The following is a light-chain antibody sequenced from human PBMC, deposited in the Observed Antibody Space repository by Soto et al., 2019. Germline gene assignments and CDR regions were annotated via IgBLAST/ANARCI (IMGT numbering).Light chain of an antibody. Sequence: QSALTQPPSASGTPGQRVTIFCSGANSNIEDNYVYWYQQLPGTAPKLLIYKNNQRPSGVPDRFSGSRSCTSASLVISGLQSAEEDDYDCGARLNCLSRSWVFGGGTKLTVL. J-gene: IGLJ3*02. CDR1: NSNIEDNY. V-gene: IGLV1-47*01. CDR3: GARLNCLSRSWV. CDR2: KNN.